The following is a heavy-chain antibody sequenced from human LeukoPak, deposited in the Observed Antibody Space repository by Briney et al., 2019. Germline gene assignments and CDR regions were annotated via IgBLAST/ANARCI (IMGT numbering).Heavy chain of an antibody. J-gene: IGHJ5*02. CDR3: ATGGITHTRDP. Sequence: ASVKVSCKASGYASSDVFFNWVRQAPGQGLEWMGWINPSTGARIYAQKFQGRVTMDTSDSTIYMELRRLRSDDTAVYYCATGGITHTRDPWGPGTLVIVSS. V-gene: IGHV1-2*02. D-gene: IGHD1-14*01. CDR2: INPSTGAR. CDR1: GYASSDVF.